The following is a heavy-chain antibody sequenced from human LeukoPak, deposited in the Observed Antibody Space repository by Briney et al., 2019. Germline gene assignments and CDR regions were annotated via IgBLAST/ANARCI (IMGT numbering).Heavy chain of an antibody. CDR2: TYYRSKWYN. CDR3: ARDHSAHALLGVGSKWWPPYMDV. V-gene: IGHV6-1*01. CDR1: GDSVSSNSAA. D-gene: IGHD2-8*01. Sequence: SQTLSLTCAISGDSVSSNSAAWNWIRQSPSRGLEWLGRTYYRSKWYNDYAVSVKSRITTNPDTSKNQFSLQLNSVTPEDTAVYYCARDHSAHALLGVGSKWWPPYMDVWGKGTTVTVSS. J-gene: IGHJ6*03.